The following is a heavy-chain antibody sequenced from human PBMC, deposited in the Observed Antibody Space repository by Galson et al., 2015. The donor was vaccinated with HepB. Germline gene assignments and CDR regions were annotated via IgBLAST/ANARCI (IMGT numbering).Heavy chain of an antibody. D-gene: IGHD2-2*02. CDR3: ARGRDQLLYRVGHRFDP. V-gene: IGHV4-59*12. J-gene: IGHJ5*02. CDR2: IYYSGST. Sequence: ETLSLTCTVSGGSISSYYWSWIRQPPGKGLEWIGYIYYSGSTNYNPSLKSRVTISVDTSKNQFSLKLSSVTAADTAVYYCARGRDQLLYRVGHRFDPWGQGTLVTVSS. CDR1: GGSISSYY.